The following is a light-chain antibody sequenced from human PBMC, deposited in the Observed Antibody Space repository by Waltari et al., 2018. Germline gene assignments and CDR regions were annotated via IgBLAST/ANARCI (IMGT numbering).Light chain of an antibody. CDR2: TAS. Sequence: IQSTQSPSTVSACVGSRVTITCRASQDLNSWFAWYQQKPGQAPKLLIYTASTLHIGVPPRFSGSGSGTHFTLTISSLQPEDFATYYCQQANSFPLTFAGGTKVDI. CDR1: QDLNSW. V-gene: IGKV1D-12*01. CDR3: QQANSFPLT. J-gene: IGKJ4*01.